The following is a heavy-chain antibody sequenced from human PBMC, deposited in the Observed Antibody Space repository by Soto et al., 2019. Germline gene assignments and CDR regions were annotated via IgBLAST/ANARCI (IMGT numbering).Heavy chain of an antibody. Sequence: GGSLRLSCAASGFGLSSYAVSWVRQAPGKGLKWVSVISGSGGATYYADSVKGRFTISRDNSKNTLYLQMNSVRAEDTAVYYCAKSPWDDLPPSFWGQGNPVTVSS. J-gene: IGHJ1*01. CDR1: GFGLSSYA. V-gene: IGHV3-23*01. CDR3: AKSPWDDLPPSF. D-gene: IGHD1-26*01. CDR2: ISGSGGAT.